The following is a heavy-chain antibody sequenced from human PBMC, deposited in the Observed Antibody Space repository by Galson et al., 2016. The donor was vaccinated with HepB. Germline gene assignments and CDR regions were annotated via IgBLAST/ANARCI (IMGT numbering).Heavy chain of an antibody. V-gene: IGHV3-33*01. J-gene: IGHJ4*02. CDR3: ARTRVRGVHLFDY. Sequence: SLRLSCATSEFTFSSYGMHWVRQAPGKGLEWVAVIWYDGSNKYYADSVKGRFTISRDNSKNTLYLQMNSLRAEDTAVYYCARTRVRGVHLFDYWGQGTLVTVSS. CDR2: IWYDGSNK. CDR1: EFTFSSYG. D-gene: IGHD3-10*01.